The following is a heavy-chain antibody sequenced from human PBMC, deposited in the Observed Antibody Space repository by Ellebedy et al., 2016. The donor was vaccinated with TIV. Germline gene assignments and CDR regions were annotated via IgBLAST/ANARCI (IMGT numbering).Heavy chain of an antibody. V-gene: IGHV1-46*02. CDR3: ARGIRMPSDY. CDR1: GGTFNNST. D-gene: IGHD2-15*01. CDR2: INPSGGST. J-gene: IGHJ4*02. Sequence: ASVKVSCKASGGTFNNSTVNWVRHVPGQGLEWMGIINPSGGSTSYAQKFQGRVTMTRDTSTSTVYMELSSLRSEDTAVYYCARGIRMPSDYWGQGTLVTVSS.